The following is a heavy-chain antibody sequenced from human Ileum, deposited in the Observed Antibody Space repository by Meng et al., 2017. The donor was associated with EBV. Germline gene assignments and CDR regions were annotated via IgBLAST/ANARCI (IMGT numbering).Heavy chain of an antibody. CDR2: ISAYNSNT. CDR1: GSTLPSYG. CDR3: ARVGARGGSCYY. V-gene: IGHV1-18*01. D-gene: IGHD2-15*01. Sequence: GQLGQCGAEVKMPGASVKASCKAAGSTLPSYGISWLHQAPGQGVEWMGWISAYNSNTNYAQKLQGRVTMTTDTSTSTAYMELRSLRSDDTAVYYCARVGARGGSCYYWGQGTLVTVSS. J-gene: IGHJ4*02.